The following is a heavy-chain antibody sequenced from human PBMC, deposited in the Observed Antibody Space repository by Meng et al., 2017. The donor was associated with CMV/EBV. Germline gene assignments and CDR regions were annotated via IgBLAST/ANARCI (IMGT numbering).Heavy chain of an antibody. D-gene: IGHD3-3*01. Sequence: SETLSLTCAVYGGSFSGYYWSWIRQPPGKGLEWIGEINHSGSTNYNPSLKSRVTISVDTSKNQFSLKLSSVTAADTAVYYCVRGHYWSGYSYYYYGMDVWGQGTTVTVSS. CDR2: INHSGST. J-gene: IGHJ6*02. V-gene: IGHV4-34*01. CDR1: GGSFSGYY. CDR3: VRGHYWSGYSYYYYGMDV.